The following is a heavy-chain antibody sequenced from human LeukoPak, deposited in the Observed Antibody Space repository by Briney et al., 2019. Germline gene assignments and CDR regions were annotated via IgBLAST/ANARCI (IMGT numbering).Heavy chain of an antibody. CDR3: AKDLGYDILTGYFDY. J-gene: IGHJ4*02. Sequence: GGSLRLSCAASGFTVSSNYMSWVRQAPGKGLEWVSVIYSGGSTYYADSVKGRFTISRGNSKNTLYLQMNSLRAEDTAVYYCAKDLGYDILTGYFDYWGQGTLVTVSS. CDR1: GFTVSSNY. CDR2: IYSGGST. V-gene: IGHV3-66*01. D-gene: IGHD3-9*01.